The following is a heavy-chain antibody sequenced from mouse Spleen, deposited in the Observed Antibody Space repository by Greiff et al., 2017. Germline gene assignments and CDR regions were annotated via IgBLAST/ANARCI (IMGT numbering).Heavy chain of an antibody. J-gene: IGHJ3*01. V-gene: IGHV14-4*01. D-gene: IGHD2-12*01. CDR1: GFNIKDDY. Sequence: EVKLVESGAELVRPGASVKLSCTASGFNIKDDYMHWVKQRPEQGLEWIGWIDPENGDTEYASKFQGKATITADTSSNTAYLQLSSLTSEDTAVYYCTYDAFAYWGQGTLVTVSA. CDR3: TYDAFAY. CDR2: IDPENGDT.